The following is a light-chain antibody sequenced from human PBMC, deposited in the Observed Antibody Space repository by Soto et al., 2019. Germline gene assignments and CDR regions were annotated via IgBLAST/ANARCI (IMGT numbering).Light chain of an antibody. CDR1: QSLLHSDGQNY. V-gene: IGKV2D-29*02. J-gene: IGKJ5*01. Sequence: IVVTQTPLSLSVTPGQPASISCKPGQSLLHSDGQNYWYWYLQKPGQSPQLLIYEVSNRFSGVPASFSVSGSGTDFTLKISRVEAEDVGIYYCMHSIQLPITFGQGTRLEIK. CDR3: MHSIQLPIT. CDR2: EVS.